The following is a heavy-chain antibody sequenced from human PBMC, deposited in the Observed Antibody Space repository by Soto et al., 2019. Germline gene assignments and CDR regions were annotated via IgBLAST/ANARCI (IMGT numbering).Heavy chain of an antibody. CDR2: INSGGSLI. CDR3: ARETSNAQSATFEGEF. J-gene: IGHJ4*02. V-gene: IGHV3-48*03. CDR1: GFRFNEYE. Sequence: ESGGGLVQPGGSLRLSCVGSGFRFNEYEINWVRQAPGKGLEWISYINSGGSLIYYAASVKGRFTISRDNYKDSVYLQLKSLRAGDTALYYCARETSNAQSATFEGEFWGQGTVVTASS. D-gene: IGHD4-4*01.